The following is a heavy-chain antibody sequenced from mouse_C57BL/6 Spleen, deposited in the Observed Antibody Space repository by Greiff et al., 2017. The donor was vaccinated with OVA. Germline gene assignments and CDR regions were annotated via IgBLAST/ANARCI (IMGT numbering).Heavy chain of an antibody. D-gene: IGHD2-1*01. CDR3: ARILYGNSYYYAMDY. J-gene: IGHJ4*01. CDR1: GYTFTSYW. CDR2: IYPGSGST. V-gene: IGHV1-55*01. Sequence: QVQLKQPGAELVKPGASVKMSCKASGYTFTSYWITWVKQRPGQGLEWIGDIYPGSGSTNYNEKFKSKATLTVDTSSSTAYMQLSSLTSEDSAVYYCARILYGNSYYYAMDYWGQGTSVTVSS.